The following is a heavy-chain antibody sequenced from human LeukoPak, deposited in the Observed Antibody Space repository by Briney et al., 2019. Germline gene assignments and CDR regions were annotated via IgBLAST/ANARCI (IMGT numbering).Heavy chain of an antibody. J-gene: IGHJ5*02. CDR1: GASISSSSHY. V-gene: IGHV4-39*07. CDR3: ARLSACSGGSCYTFDP. D-gene: IGHD2-15*01. Sequence: PSETLSLTCTVSGASISSSSHYWGWIRQPPGKGLEWIGEINHSGSTNYNPSLKSRVTISVDTSKNQFSLKLSSVTAADTAVYYCARLSACSGGSCYTFDPWGQGTLVTVSS. CDR2: INHSGST.